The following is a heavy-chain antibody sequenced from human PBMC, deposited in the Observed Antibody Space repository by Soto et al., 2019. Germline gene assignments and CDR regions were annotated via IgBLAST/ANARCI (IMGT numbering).Heavy chain of an antibody. D-gene: IGHD3-3*01. CDR1: VGTFSSYA. CDR2: IIPMFDTA. V-gene: IGHV1-69*01. J-gene: IGHJ6*02. Sequence: QVQLVQSGAEVKKSGSSVKVSCKASVGTFSSYAISWVRQAPGQGLEWMGGIIPMFDTANYAQKFQGRVTITADDSTSTAYMEMSSLRSDDTAVYYCVRPTIFGVLDVWGQGTTVTVFS. CDR3: VRPTIFGVLDV.